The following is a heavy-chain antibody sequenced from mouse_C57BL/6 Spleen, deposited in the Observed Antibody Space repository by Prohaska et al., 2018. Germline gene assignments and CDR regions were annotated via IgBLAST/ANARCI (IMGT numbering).Heavy chain of an antibody. J-gene: IGHJ2*01. CDR2: INPNNGGI. D-gene: IGHD2-13*01. V-gene: IGHV1-26*01. Sequence: EVQLQQSGPELVKPGASVKISCKASVYPFTDYYMNWLKQIHGKSLEWIGDINPNNGGISYNQKFKGKVKLTVDKSSSTAYMELRSLTTEGSAGYYCARGGVVTGGYFDYWGQGTTLTVSS. CDR1: VYPFTDYY. CDR3: ARGGVVTGGYFDY.